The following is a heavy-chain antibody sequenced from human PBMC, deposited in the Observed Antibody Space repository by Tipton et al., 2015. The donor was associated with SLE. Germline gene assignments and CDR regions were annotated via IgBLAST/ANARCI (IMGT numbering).Heavy chain of an antibody. V-gene: IGHV4-39*07. D-gene: IGHD3-22*01. CDR3: TRDPYYYDSSGSPYSY. J-gene: IGHJ4*02. CDR1: GGSITNSYY. Sequence: TLSLTCTVSGGSITNSYYWGWIRQPPGKGLEWIGYISYSGTTYYNPSLKSRVIISVDTSENQFSLKLNSVTAADTAVYYCTRDPYYYDSSGSPYSYWGQGTLVTVSS. CDR2: ISYSGTT.